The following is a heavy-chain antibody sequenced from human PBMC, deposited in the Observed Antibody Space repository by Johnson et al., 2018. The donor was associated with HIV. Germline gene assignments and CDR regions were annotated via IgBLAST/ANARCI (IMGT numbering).Heavy chain of an antibody. CDR3: AREGAWEVRPGAFDI. D-gene: IGHD1-26*01. J-gene: IGHJ3*02. CDR2: IYSGGSI. Sequence: VQLVESGGGLVQPGGSLRLSCAASGFTVSSNYMSWVRQAPGKGLEWVSVIYSGGSIYYADSVKGRFSISRDNSKNTLYLQMNSLRVEDTAVYYCAREGAWEVRPGAFDIWGQGTMVTVSS. CDR1: GFTVSSNY. V-gene: IGHV3-66*01.